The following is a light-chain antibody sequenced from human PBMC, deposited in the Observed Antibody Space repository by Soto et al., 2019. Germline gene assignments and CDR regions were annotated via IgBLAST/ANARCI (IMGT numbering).Light chain of an antibody. CDR3: QQRET. V-gene: IGKV1-39*01. J-gene: IGKJ3*01. CDR1: QAIHSY. CDR2: ATS. Sequence: DIQMTQSPSSLSASVGDRVTITCRASQAIHSYLHWYQQKPGKAPNLLIFATSTLQSGVPSRFSGSGSGTDFTLTISSLQPEDFATYYCQQRETFGPGTKVDSK.